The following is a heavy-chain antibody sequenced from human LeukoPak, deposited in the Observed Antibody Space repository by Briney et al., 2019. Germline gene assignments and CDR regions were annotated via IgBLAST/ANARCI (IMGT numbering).Heavy chain of an antibody. Sequence: ASVKVSCKASGYTFTGYYMHWVRQAPGQGLEWMGWINPNRGGTNYAQKFQGRVTMTRDTSISTAYMEMSRLRSDDTAVYYCAISGRYYYDSSGYQSNDHYFDYWGQGTLVTVSS. V-gene: IGHV1-2*02. CDR2: INPNRGGT. CDR1: GYTFTGYY. D-gene: IGHD3-22*01. CDR3: AISGRYYYDSSGYQSNDHYFDY. J-gene: IGHJ4*02.